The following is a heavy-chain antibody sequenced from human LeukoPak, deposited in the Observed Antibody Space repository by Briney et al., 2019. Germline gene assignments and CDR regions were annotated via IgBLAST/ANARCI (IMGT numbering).Heavy chain of an antibody. D-gene: IGHD3-9*01. CDR1: GGSISSSSYY. CDR2: IYYSGST. V-gene: IGHV4-39*01. CDR3: ARHGNGYDILTNGAFDY. J-gene: IGHJ4*02. Sequence: SETLSLTCTVSGGSISSSSYYWGWIRQPPGKGLEWIGSIYYSGSTYYNPSLKSRVTISVDTSKNQFSLKLSSVTAADTAVYYCARHGNGYDILTNGAFDYWGQGTLVTVSS.